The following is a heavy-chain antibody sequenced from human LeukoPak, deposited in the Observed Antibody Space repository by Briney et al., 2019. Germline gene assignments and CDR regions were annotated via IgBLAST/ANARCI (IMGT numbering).Heavy chain of an antibody. CDR2: ISSSSYI. V-gene: IGHV3-21*01. J-gene: IGHJ4*02. CDR1: GFTFSSYS. Sequence: PGGSLRLSCAASGFTFSSYSMNWVRQAPGKGLEWVSSISSSSYIYYADSVKGRFTISRDNAKNSLYLQMNSLRAEDTAVYYCARGRLYAHFDYWGQGTLVTVSS. D-gene: IGHD2/OR15-2a*01. CDR3: ARGRLYAHFDY.